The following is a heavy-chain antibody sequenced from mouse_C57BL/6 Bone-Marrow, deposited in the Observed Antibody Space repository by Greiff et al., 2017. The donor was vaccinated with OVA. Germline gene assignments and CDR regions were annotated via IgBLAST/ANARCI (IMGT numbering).Heavy chain of an antibody. D-gene: IGHD2-1*01. CDR2: INPNNGGT. Sequence: EVKLVESGPELVKPGASVKIPCKASGYTFTDYNMDWVKQSHGKSLEWIGDINPNNGGTIYNQKFKGKATLTVDKSSSTAYMELRSLTSEDTAVYYCARGGPKYGNHYFDYWGKGTTLTVSS. CDR3: ARGGPKYGNHYFDY. CDR1: GYTFTDYN. J-gene: IGHJ2*01. V-gene: IGHV1-18*01.